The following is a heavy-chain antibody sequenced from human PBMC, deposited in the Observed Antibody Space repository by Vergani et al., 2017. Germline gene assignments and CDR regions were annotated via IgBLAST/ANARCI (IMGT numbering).Heavy chain of an antibody. CDR2: INAGNGKT. CDR3: ARGRTGDGYNYLDY. Sequence: QVQLVQSGADVKKPGASVKVSCKASGYTFTIHAIHWVRQAPGQRLEWMGWINAGNGKTKYSQRFQGRVTITRDTSASTAYMEVRSLRSEDTAVYYCARGRTGDGYNYLDYWGQGTLVTVSS. CDR1: GYTFTIHA. D-gene: IGHD5-24*01. V-gene: IGHV1-3*01. J-gene: IGHJ4*02.